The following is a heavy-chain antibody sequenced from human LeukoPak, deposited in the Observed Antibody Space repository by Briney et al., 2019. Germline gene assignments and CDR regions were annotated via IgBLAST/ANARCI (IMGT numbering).Heavy chain of an antibody. J-gene: IGHJ4*02. D-gene: IGHD3-10*02. V-gene: IGHV1-24*01. CDR2: FDPEDGET. CDR1: GYTLTELS. Sequence: ASVKVSCKVSGYTLTELSMHWVRQAPGKGLEWMGGFDPEDGETIYARKFQGRVTMTEGTSTDTAYMELSSLRSEDTAVYYCATGLVQGVLYWGQGTLVTVSS. CDR3: ATGLVQGVLY.